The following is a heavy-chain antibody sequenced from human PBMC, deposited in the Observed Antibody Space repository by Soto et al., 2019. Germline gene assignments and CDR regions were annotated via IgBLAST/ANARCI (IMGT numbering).Heavy chain of an antibody. Sequence: PAETLSLTCTVSGGSIISYYWIWIRHPSGKGLEWIGRFFSSGSSHYNPSLKSRVTMSVDTSKNQFSLKLSSVTAADTAVYYCARNIVVVTAKNWFDPWGQGTLVTVSS. CDR2: FFSSGSS. D-gene: IGHD2-21*02. V-gene: IGHV4-4*07. J-gene: IGHJ5*02. CDR3: ARNIVVVTAKNWFDP. CDR1: GGSIISYY.